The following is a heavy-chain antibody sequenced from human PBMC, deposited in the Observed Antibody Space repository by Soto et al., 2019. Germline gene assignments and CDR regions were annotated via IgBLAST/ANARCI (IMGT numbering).Heavy chain of an antibody. CDR2: IIPIFGTA. CDR1: GGTFSSYA. D-gene: IGHD5-12*01. Sequence: SVKVSCKASGGTFSSYAISWVRQAPGQGLEWMGGIIPIFGTANYAQKFQGRVTITADESTSTAYMELSSLRSEDRAVYYCASDSYRGYSGYEFTADAFDIWGQGTMVTVSS. V-gene: IGHV1-69*13. J-gene: IGHJ3*02. CDR3: ASDSYRGYSGYEFTADAFDI.